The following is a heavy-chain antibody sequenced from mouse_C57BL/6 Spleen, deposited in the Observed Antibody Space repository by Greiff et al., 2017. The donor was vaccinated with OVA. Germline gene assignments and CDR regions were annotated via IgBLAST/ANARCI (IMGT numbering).Heavy chain of an antibody. Sequence: EVHLVESGPGLVKPSQSLSLTCSVTGYSITSGYYWNWIRQFPGNKLEWMGYISYDGSNNYNPSLKNRISITRDTSKNQFFLKLNSVTTEDTATYDCAREGGQLRLGFAYWGQGTLVTVSA. J-gene: IGHJ3*01. CDR2: ISYDGSN. CDR3: AREGGQLRLGFAY. D-gene: IGHD3-2*02. V-gene: IGHV3-6*01. CDR1: GYSITSGYY.